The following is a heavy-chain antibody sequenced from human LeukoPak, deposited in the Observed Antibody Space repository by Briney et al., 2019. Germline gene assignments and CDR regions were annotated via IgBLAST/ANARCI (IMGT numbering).Heavy chain of an antibody. CDR3: ARGRDYDSSGYYYSWFDP. V-gene: IGHV4-61*02. J-gene: IGHJ5*02. CDR1: GGSISSGSYY. D-gene: IGHD3-22*01. Sequence: ASETLSLTCTVSGGSISSGSYYWSWIRQPAGKGLEWIGRIYTSGSTNYNPSLKSRVTISVDTSKNQFSLKLSSVTAADTAVYYCARGRDYDSSGYYYSWFDPWGQGTLVTVSS. CDR2: IYTSGST.